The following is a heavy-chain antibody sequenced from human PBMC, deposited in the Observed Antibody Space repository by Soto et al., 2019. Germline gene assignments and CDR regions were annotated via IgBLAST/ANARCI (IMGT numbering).Heavy chain of an antibody. V-gene: IGHV1-69*01. D-gene: IGHD2-21*02. J-gene: IGHJ6*02. CDR2: IIPMFGTA. Sequence: QVQLVQSGAEVKKPGSSVKISCKASGGTFINHAFSWVRQAPGQGLEWMGGIIPMFGTAAYSQKFQGRVTITADESTTTAHMELSRLRSDDSAVYYCARDDATYCGGDCYRYFFYGLDVWGQGTTVTVSS. CDR1: GGTFINHA. CDR3: ARDDATYCGGDCYRYFFYGLDV.